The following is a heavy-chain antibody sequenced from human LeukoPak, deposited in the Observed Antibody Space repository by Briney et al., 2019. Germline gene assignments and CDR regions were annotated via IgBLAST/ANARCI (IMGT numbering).Heavy chain of an antibody. CDR1: GYTLTELS. Sequence: ASVKVSCKVSGYTLTELSMHWVRQAPGKGLEWMGGFDPEDGETIYAQKFQGRVTMTEDTSTDTAYMELSSLRSEDTAVYYCATDSNANPGRAVAGTYDAFDIWGQGTMVTVSS. V-gene: IGHV1-24*01. CDR3: ATDSNANPGRAVAGTYDAFDI. CDR2: FDPEDGET. D-gene: IGHD6-19*01. J-gene: IGHJ3*02.